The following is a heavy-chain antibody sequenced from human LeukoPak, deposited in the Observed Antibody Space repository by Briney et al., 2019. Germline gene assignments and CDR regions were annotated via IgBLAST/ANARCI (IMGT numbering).Heavy chain of an antibody. CDR2: INHSGST. J-gene: IGHJ5*02. CDR3: ASRPRGYSYGYSLLRFDP. CDR1: GGSISSYY. D-gene: IGHD5-18*01. V-gene: IGHV4-34*01. Sequence: SETLSLTCTVSGGSISSYYWSWIRQPPGKGLEWIGEINHSGSTNYNPSLKSRVTISVDTSKNQFSLKLSSVTAADTAVYYCASRPRGYSYGYSLLRFDPWGQGTLVTVSS.